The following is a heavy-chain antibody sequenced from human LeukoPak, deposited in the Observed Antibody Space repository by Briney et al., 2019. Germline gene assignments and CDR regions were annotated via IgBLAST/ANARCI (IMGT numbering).Heavy chain of an antibody. CDR3: ARDRGSTEFDY. Sequence: GGSLRLSCAASGFSVSSNYMSWVRQAPGKGLEWVSVIYTSGSAYYADSVKGRFTISRDNAKNTLYLQMNSLRAEDTAVYYCARDRGSTEFDYWGQGTLVTVSS. J-gene: IGHJ4*02. CDR1: GFSVSSNY. D-gene: IGHD1-26*01. V-gene: IGHV3-66*01. CDR2: IYTSGSA.